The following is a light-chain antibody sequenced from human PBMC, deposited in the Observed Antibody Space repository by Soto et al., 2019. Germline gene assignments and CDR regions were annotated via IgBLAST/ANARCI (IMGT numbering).Light chain of an antibody. CDR2: GAS. V-gene: IGKV3-20*01. CDR3: QQYGRSRYT. CDR1: QSVSSSY. J-gene: IGKJ2*01. Sequence: EIVLTQSPGTLSLSPGERATLSCRASQSVSSSYLAWYQQKPGQAPRLLIYGASSRATGIPDRISGSGSGTDFTLTISRLEPEDFAEYYCQQYGRSRYTFGQGTKLEIK.